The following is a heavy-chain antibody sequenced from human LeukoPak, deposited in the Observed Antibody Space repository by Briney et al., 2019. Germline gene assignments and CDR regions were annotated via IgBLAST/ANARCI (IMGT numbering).Heavy chain of an antibody. CDR3: ARDRDYGGNRFDASDI. CDR1: GGSISSGDYY. Sequence: SETLSLTCTVSGGSISSGDYYWSWIRQPPGKGLEWIGYIYYSGSTYYNPSLKSRVTISVDTSKNQFSLKLSSVTAADTAVYYCARDRDYGGNRFDASDIWGQGTMVTVSS. J-gene: IGHJ3*02. CDR2: IYYSGST. V-gene: IGHV4-30-4*01. D-gene: IGHD4-23*01.